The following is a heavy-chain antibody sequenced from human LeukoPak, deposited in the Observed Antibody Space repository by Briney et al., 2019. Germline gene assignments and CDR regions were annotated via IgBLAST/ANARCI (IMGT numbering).Heavy chain of an antibody. CDR3: ARLLDSSGWYGYFDY. CDR1: GFTFSSYG. CDR2: IRYDGSNK. Sequence: GGSLRLSCAASGFTFSSYGMHWVRQAPGKGLEWVAFIRYDGSNKYYADSVKGRFTISRDNSKNTLYLQMNSLRAEDTAVYYCARLLDSSGWYGYFDYWGQGTLVTVSS. V-gene: IGHV3-30*02. J-gene: IGHJ4*02. D-gene: IGHD6-19*01.